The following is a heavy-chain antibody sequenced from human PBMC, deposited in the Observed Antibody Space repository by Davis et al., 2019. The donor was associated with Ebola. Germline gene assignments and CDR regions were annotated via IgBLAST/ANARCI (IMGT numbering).Heavy chain of an antibody. V-gene: IGHV1-69*13. CDR2: IIPIFGTA. J-gene: IGHJ6*02. CDR3: ARDRYSSSWYYYGMDV. Sequence: AASVKVSCKASGGTFSSYAISWVRQAPGQGLEWMGGIIPIFGTANYAQKFQGRVTITADESTSTAYMELRSLRSDDTAVYYCARDRYSSSWYYYGMDVWGRGTTVTVSS. D-gene: IGHD6-13*01. CDR1: GGTFSSYA.